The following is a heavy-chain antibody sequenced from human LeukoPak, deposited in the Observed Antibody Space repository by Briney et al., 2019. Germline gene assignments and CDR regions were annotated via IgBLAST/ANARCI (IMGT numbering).Heavy chain of an antibody. CDR3: ARVAAADPYYFDY. D-gene: IGHD6-13*01. CDR2: IYHSGST. CDR1: GGSISSGGYY. J-gene: IGHJ4*02. Sequence: TSETLSLTCTVSGGSISSGGYYWSWIRQPPGKGLEWIGYIYHSGSTYYNPSLKSRVTISVDRSKNQFSLKLSSVTAADTAVYYCARVAAADPYYFDYWGRGTLVTVSS. V-gene: IGHV4-30-2*01.